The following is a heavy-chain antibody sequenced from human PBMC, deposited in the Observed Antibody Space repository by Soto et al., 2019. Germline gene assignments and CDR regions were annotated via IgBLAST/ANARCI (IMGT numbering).Heavy chain of an antibody. Sequence: QVQLVQSGAEVKKPGSSVKVSCKASGGTFSSYAISWVRQAPGQGLEWMGGIIPIFGTANYAQKFQGRVTITADKSTSTAYMELSSLRSEDTAVYYCARRAGIAAAKNAYYYYYGMDVWGQGTTVTVSS. CDR3: ARRAGIAAAKNAYYYYYGMDV. D-gene: IGHD6-13*01. CDR2: IIPIFGTA. J-gene: IGHJ6*02. CDR1: GGTFSSYA. V-gene: IGHV1-69*06.